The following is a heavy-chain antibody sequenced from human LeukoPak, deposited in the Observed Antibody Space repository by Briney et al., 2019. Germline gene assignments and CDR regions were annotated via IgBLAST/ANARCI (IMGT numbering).Heavy chain of an antibody. J-gene: IGHJ5*02. V-gene: IGHV1-2*02. D-gene: IGHD3-22*01. CDR2: INPSSGGT. CDR1: GYTFTGYY. Sequence: GASVKVSCKASGYTFTGYYMHWVRQAPGQGLEWMGWINPSSGGTNYAQKFQGRVTMTRDTSISTAYMELSRLRSDDTAVYYCARVRPGDYYDSSGYWGWFDPWGQGTLVTVSS. CDR3: ARVRPGDYYDSSGYWGWFDP.